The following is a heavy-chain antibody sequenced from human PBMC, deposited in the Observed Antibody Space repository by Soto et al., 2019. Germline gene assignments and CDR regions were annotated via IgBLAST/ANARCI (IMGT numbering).Heavy chain of an antibody. CDR1: GGSFSGYY. CDR3: ARTAYYDILTGYYTRPYYYGMDV. V-gene: IGHV4-34*01. D-gene: IGHD3-9*01. J-gene: IGHJ6*02. CDR2: INHSGST. Sequence: PSETLSLTCAVYGGSFSGYYWSWIRQPPGKGLEWIGEINHSGSTNYNPSLKSRVTISVDTSKNQFSLKLSSVTAADTAVYYCARTAYYDILTGYYTRPYYYGMDVWGQGTTVTVSS.